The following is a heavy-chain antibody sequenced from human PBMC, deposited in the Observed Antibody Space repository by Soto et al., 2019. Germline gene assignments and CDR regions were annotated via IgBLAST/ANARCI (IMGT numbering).Heavy chain of an antibody. CDR1: GFSLTTRPVG. J-gene: IGHJ4*02. CDR2: IYWDDDK. CDR3: AHRQLYNGAWNEGTFDY. V-gene: IGHV2-5*02. D-gene: IGHD1-1*01. Sequence: QITLKESGPTLVKPTQTLTLTCTFSGFSLTTRPVGVGWIRQPPGQALEWLALIYWDDDKRYNPPLKTRVTITKDTSKNQVVLTMTNMDPVDTATYSCAHRQLYNGAWNEGTFDYWGQGALVTVSS.